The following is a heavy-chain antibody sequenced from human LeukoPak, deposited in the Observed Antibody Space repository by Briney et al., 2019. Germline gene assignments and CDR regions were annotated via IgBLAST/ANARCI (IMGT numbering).Heavy chain of an antibody. V-gene: IGHV1-46*01. CDR2: INPSGGST. Sequence: ASVKVSCKASGYTFTSYGISWVRQAPGQGLEWMGIINPSGGSTSYARKFQGRVTMTRDTSTSTVYMELSSLRSEDTAVYYCARALGYSNEYYYYYGMDVWGQGTTVTVSS. D-gene: IGHD4-11*01. CDR3: ARALGYSNEYYYYYGMDV. CDR1: GYTFTSYG. J-gene: IGHJ6*02.